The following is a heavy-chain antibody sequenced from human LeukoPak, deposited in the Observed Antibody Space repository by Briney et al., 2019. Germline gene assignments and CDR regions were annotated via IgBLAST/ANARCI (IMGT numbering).Heavy chain of an antibody. CDR1: GFTFSTYS. Sequence: GGSLRLSCAASGFTFSTYSMNWVRQAPGKGLEWVSGIRADAVTTYYADSVKGRFIISRDNSKNTVYLQMNSLSAEDAAVYYCVKDDGWVQYANWGQGTLVTVSS. J-gene: IGHJ4*02. CDR3: VKDDGWVQYAN. V-gene: IGHV3-23*01. D-gene: IGHD5-24*01. CDR2: IRADAVTT.